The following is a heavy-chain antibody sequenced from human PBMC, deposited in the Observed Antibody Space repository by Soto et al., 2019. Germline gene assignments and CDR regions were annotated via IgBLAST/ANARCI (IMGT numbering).Heavy chain of an antibody. D-gene: IGHD3-10*01. CDR2: ISYDGSNK. J-gene: IGHJ6*02. CDR3: ARDRVWCGTFDYYYGMDV. CDR1: GLTLSSYA. Sequence: QVQLVESGGGVVQPGRSLRLSCAASGLTLSSYAMHWVPQAPGKGLEWVAVISYDGSNKYYADSVKGRFTISRDNSKNTLYLQMNSLRAEDTAVYYCARDRVWCGTFDYYYGMDVWGQETTITVPS. V-gene: IGHV3-30-3*01.